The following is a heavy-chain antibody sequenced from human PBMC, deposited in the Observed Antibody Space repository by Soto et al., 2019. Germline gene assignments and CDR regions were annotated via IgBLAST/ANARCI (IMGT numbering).Heavy chain of an antibody. V-gene: IGHV1-3*01. Sequence: QVLLVQSGAEVKKPGASVKVSCKASGYTFTNYPIHWVRLARGQRLEWMGLINAGSGDPKYAQKFQGRATITKDTSGSTVDMELRSLTSEDTAVYYCAGVGATGNRYNSDPPWGQGTLVTVSS. CDR3: AGVGATGNRYNSDPP. D-gene: IGHD3-16*02. CDR1: GYTFTNYP. CDR2: INAGSGDP. J-gene: IGHJ5*02.